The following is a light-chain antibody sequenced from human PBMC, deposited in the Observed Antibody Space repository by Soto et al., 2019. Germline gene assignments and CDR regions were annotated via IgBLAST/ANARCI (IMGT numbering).Light chain of an antibody. V-gene: IGLV2-8*01. CDR2: EVS. CDR1: SSDVGTYNF. Sequence: QSVLTQPPSASGSPGQSVTISCTGTSSDVGTYNFVSWYQQHPGKAPKLMVYEVSMRPSGVPDRFSGSKSGNTASLTVSGLQDEDEADYYCSSYADSDTLYVFGTGSKVTVL. CDR3: SSYADSDTLYV. J-gene: IGLJ1*01.